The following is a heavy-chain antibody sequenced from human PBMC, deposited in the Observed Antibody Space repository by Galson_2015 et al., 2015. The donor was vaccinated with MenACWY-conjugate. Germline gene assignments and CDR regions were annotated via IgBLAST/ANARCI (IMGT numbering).Heavy chain of an antibody. CDR2: IKHDGSGK. Sequence: SLRLSCATSGFTFSNSWMGWVRQAPGKGLEWVANIKHDGSGKIYVDSVKGRFIISRDNDKNSIYLQMDSLRAEDTAVYLCARAKEQWLYKSFDVWGQGTLVTVSS. D-gene: IGHD6-19*01. CDR1: GFTFSNSW. J-gene: IGHJ3*01. V-gene: IGHV3-7*01. CDR3: ARAKEQWLYKSFDV.